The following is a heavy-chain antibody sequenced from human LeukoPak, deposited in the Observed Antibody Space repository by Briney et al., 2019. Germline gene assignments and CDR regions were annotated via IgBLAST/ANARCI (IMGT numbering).Heavy chain of an antibody. Sequence: ASVKVSCKASGYTFTGYYMHWVRQAPGQGLEWMGWISAYNGNTNYAQKLQGRVTMTTDTSTSTAYMELRSLRSDDTAVYYCARNGRGYCSGGSCYPPSWFDPWGQGTLVTVSS. CDR1: GYTFTGYY. D-gene: IGHD2-15*01. CDR2: ISAYNGNT. CDR3: ARNGRGYCSGGSCYPPSWFDP. V-gene: IGHV1-18*04. J-gene: IGHJ5*02.